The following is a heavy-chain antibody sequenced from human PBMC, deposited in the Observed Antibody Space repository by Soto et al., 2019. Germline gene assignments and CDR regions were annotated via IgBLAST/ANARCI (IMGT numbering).Heavy chain of an antibody. V-gene: IGHV3-30-3*01. D-gene: IGHD2-15*01. J-gene: IGHJ3*02. CDR3: VRETQIVMVVVPTPGSPGAFDM. CDR2: VSHDGVNK. Sequence: PGGSLRLSCAASGFSFRNYNLRWVRQAPGKGLEWVAVVSHDGVNKHYAESVKGRLSISRDSSRDTLYLQMNSLRPEDTAVYYCVRETQIVMVVVPTPGSPGAFDMWGQGTMVTVSS. CDR1: GFSFRNYN.